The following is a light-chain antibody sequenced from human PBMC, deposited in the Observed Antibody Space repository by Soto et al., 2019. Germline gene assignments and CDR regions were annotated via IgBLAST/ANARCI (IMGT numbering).Light chain of an antibody. V-gene: IGKV1-33*01. CDR2: DAS. CDR1: QNINNY. J-gene: IGKJ5*01. Sequence: DIQITQSPSSLSASVGDRLTITCQASQNINNYLNWYQQKPGRAPKLRIYDASNLEAGVPSRFRGSGSGTDLTFTISRLQPEDIATYYCQQYENLPTFGQGTRLEIK. CDR3: QQYENLPT.